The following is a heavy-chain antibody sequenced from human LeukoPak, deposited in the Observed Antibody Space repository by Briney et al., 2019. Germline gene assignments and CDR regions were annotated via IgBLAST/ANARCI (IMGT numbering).Heavy chain of an antibody. CDR3: ARAPAGYCSGGSCYNYYYYGMDV. V-gene: IGHV4-31*03. CDR1: GGSISSGGYY. D-gene: IGHD2-15*01. Sequence: SQTLSLTCTVSGGSISSGGYYWSWIRQHPGKGLEWIGYIYYSGGTYYNPSLKSRVTISVDTSKNQFSLKLSSVTAADTAVYYRARAPAGYCSGGSCYNYYYYGMDVWGQGTTVTVSS. CDR2: IYYSGGT. J-gene: IGHJ6*02.